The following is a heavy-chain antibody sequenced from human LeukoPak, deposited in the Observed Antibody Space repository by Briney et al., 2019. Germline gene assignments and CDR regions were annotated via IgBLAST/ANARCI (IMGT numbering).Heavy chain of an antibody. CDR2: ISGSGGST. CDR3: AKDQRAAAQGPY. Sequence: GGSLRLSCAASGFTFSNYWMSWVRQAPGKGLEWVSAISGSGGSTYYADSVKGRFTISRDNSKNTLYLQMNSLRAEDTAVYYCAKDQRAAAQGPYWGQGTLVTVSS. V-gene: IGHV3-23*01. CDR1: GFTFSNYW. J-gene: IGHJ4*02. D-gene: IGHD6-13*01.